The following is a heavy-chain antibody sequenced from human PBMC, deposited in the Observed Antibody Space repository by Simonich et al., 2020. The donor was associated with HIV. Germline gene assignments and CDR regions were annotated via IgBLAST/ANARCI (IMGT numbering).Heavy chain of an antibody. CDR2: ISHSVRT. D-gene: IGHD1-26*01. J-gene: IGHJ6*03. Sequence: QVQLQQWGAGLLKPSETLSLTCAVYGGSFSGNFWTWIRQTPGKWREWIGEISHSVRTHTNPSLKSRVTISVDTSKNQFSLKVSSVTAADTAVYYCVRGRFGGYSVYMDVWGKGTTVTVSS. CDR3: VRGRFGGYSVYMDV. V-gene: IGHV4-34*01. CDR1: GGSFSGNF.